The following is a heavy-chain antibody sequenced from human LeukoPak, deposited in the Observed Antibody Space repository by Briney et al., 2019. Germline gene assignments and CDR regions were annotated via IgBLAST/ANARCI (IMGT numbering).Heavy chain of an antibody. CDR3: ARQTTMVRGVITGYYYYYGMDV. CDR2: INAGNGNT. V-gene: IGHV1-3*01. J-gene: IGHJ6*02. CDR1: AYTFTSYA. Sequence: ASVKVSCKASAYTFTSYAMHWVRQAPGQRLEWMGWINAGNGNTKYSQKFQGRVTITRDTSASTAYMELSSLRSEDTAVYYCARQTTMVRGVITGYYYYYGMDVWGQGTTVTVSS. D-gene: IGHD3-10*01.